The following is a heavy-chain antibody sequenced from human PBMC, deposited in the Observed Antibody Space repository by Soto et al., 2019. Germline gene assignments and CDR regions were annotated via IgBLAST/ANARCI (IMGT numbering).Heavy chain of an antibody. D-gene: IGHD1-26*01. J-gene: IGHJ6*02. CDR1: GYTFTSYH. V-gene: IGHV1-46*01. CDR3: ARGGSYSSYYYYGMDV. CDR2: INPSGGST. Sequence: ASVKVSCKASGYTFTSYHMHWVRQSPGQGLEWMGIINPSGGSTSYAQKFQGRVTMTRDTSTSTVYMELSSLRSEDTAVYYCARGGSYSSYYYYGMDVWGQGTTVTVSS.